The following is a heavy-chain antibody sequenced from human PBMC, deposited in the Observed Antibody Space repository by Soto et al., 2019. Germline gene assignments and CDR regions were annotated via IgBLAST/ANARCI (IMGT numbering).Heavy chain of an antibody. CDR1: GYTFTDYY. Sequence: ASVKVSCKASGYTFTDYYMHWLRQAPGQGLEWMGWINPKSGGTMYAQKFQGRVTMNWDTSISTAYMALTRLRTDDTAVYYCARDLAKGGGSAGFDYWGQGALVTVSS. D-gene: IGHD1-26*01. V-gene: IGHV1-2*02. CDR2: INPKSGGT. J-gene: IGHJ4*02. CDR3: ARDLAKGGGSAGFDY.